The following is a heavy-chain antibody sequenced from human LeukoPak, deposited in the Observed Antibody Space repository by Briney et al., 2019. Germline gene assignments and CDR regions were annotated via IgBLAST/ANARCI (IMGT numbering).Heavy chain of an antibody. CDR1: GYSFTSYW. J-gene: IGHJ5*02. D-gene: IGHD2-2*01. CDR2: IYPGDSDT. V-gene: IGHV5-51*01. Sequence: GESLKISCKGSGYSFTSYWIGWVRQMPGKGLEWMGIIYPGDSDTRYSPSFQGQVTISADKSISTAYLQWSSLKASDTAMYYCARQGARYCSSTSCFGDPGGQGTLVTVSS. CDR3: ARQGARYCSSTSCFGDP.